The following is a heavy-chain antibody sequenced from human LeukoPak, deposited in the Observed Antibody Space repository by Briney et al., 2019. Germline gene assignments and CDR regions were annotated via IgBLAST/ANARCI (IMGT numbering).Heavy chain of an antibody. CDR1: GFTFSSYG. CDR2: ISGSGDST. CDR3: AKAYGDYLNWFDP. V-gene: IGHV3-23*01. D-gene: IGHD4-17*01. Sequence: GGSLRLSCAASGFTFSSYGMSWVRQAPGKGLEWVSTISGSGDSTFYADSVKGRFTISRDNSKNTLYLQMNSLRADDTAVYYCAKAYGDYLNWFDPWGQGTLVTVSS. J-gene: IGHJ5*02.